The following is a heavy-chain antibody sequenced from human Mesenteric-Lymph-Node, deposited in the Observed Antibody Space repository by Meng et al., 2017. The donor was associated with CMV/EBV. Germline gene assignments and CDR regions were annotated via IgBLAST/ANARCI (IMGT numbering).Heavy chain of an antibody. J-gene: IGHJ3*02. Sequence: GGSLRLSCAASGFTFSSYEMNWVRQAPGKGLEWVSYISSSGRTIYYADSVKGRFTISRDSAKNSLYLQMSSLRAEDTAVYYCARLRGGGCSSTTCSNAFDIWGQGTMVTVSS. CDR1: GFTFSSYE. CDR2: ISSSGRTI. CDR3: ARLRGGGCSSTTCSNAFDI. V-gene: IGHV3-48*03. D-gene: IGHD2-2*01.